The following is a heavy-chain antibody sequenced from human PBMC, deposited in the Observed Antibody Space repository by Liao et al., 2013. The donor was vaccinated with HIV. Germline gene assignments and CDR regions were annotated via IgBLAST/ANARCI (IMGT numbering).Heavy chain of an antibody. CDR2: IYTSGST. Sequence: QVQLQESGPGLVKPSETLSLICTVSGGSISSYYWSWIRQPAGKGLEWIGRIYTSGSTNYNPSLKSRVTMSVDTSKNQFSLKLRSVTAADTAVYYCARGISTKDRAMGYGYFDLWGRGTLVTVSS. J-gene: IGHJ2*01. D-gene: IGHD5-18*01. V-gene: IGHV4-4*07. CDR1: GGSISSYY. CDR3: ARGISTKDRAMGYGYFDL.